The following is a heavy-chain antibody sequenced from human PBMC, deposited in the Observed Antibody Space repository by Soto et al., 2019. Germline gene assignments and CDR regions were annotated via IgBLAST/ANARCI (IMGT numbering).Heavy chain of an antibody. CDR3: ARGLVVAATGWFDP. D-gene: IGHD2-15*01. J-gene: IGHJ5*02. CDR1: GGSISSYY. CDR2: IYTSGST. Sequence: PSETLSLTCTVSGGSISSYYWSWIRQPAGKGLEWIGRIYTSGSTNYNPSLKSRVTMSVDTSKNQFSLKLSSVTAADTAVYYCARGLVVAATGWFDPWGQGTLVSVS. V-gene: IGHV4-4*07.